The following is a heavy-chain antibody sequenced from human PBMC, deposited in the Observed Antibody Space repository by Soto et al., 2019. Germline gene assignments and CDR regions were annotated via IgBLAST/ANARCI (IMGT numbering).Heavy chain of an antibody. V-gene: IGHV5-51*01. CDR3: AKCSGSHPPPLDF. J-gene: IGHJ4*02. CDR2: IYPGDSDT. CDR1: GYIFTSYC. D-gene: IGHD3-10*02. Sequence: GESLKISSKGSGYIFTSYCIGWVRQMPGKGLEWMGIIYPGDSDTRYSPSFQGQVTISADKSISTAYLQWSSLKASDTAMYYCAKCSGSHPPPLDFRAQGSFVPVSS.